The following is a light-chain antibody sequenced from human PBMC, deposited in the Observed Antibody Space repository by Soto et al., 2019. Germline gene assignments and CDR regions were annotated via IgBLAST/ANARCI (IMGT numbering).Light chain of an antibody. CDR1: QSISSS. V-gene: IGKV3-11*01. CDR3: QQSNNWPLT. J-gene: IGKJ4*01. CDR2: GAS. Sequence: EIVLTQSPATLSLSPGERVTLSCRASQSISSSLAWYQQQRGQAPRLLIYGASNRATGISARFSGSGSGTDFTLTISSLEPEDFAVYYCQQSNNWPLTFGGGTKVEI.